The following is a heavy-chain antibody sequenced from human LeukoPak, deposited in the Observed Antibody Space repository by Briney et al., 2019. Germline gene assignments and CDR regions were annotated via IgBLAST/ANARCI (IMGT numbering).Heavy chain of an antibody. CDR2: ISGYNGNT. CDR3: ARDVAAAGVDT. CDR1: GYTFTTSG. V-gene: IGHV1-18*01. J-gene: IGHJ5*02. D-gene: IGHD6-13*01. Sequence: ASVRVSCKASGYTFTTSGTSWVRQAPGQGLEWMGWISGYNGNTDYAQKFQGRVTMTTDISTGTAYMELRSLRSDDTAVYYCARDVAAAGVDTWGQGTLVIVSS.